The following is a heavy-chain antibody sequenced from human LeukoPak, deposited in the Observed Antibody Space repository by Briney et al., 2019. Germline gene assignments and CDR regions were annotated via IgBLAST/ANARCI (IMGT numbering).Heavy chain of an antibody. V-gene: IGHV3-30*02. CDR1: GFTFSSYG. CDR3: AKDVLLWFGESKDY. Sequence: PGGSLRLSCAASGFTFSSYGMHWVRQAPGQGLEWVAVIWYDGGHKYYVESVRGRFTISRDNSKNTVYLQMNSLRAEDTAVYYCAKDVLLWFGESKDYWGQGTLVTVSS. J-gene: IGHJ4*02. CDR2: IWYDGGHK. D-gene: IGHD3-10*01.